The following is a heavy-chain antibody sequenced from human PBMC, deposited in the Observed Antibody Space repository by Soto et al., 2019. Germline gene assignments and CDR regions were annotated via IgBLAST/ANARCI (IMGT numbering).Heavy chain of an antibody. CDR3: ARGFKDSSGYPLFDS. CDR1: RFSFSDYY. CDR2: ISASGSAI. V-gene: IGHV3-11*01. D-gene: IGHD3-22*01. Sequence: QVQLVESGGGLVKPGGSLRLSCAASRFSFSDYYMNWIRQAPGKGLEWVSYISASGSAIYYADSVKGRFTVSGDNAKNSLYLQMNSLRAEDTALYYCARGFKDSSGYPLFDSWGQGTLVTVSS. J-gene: IGHJ4*02.